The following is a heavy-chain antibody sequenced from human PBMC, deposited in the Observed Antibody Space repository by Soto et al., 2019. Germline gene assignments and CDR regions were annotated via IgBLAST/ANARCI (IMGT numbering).Heavy chain of an antibody. Sequence: EVQLLESGGALVQPGGSLSLTCAASGFTFSNFAINWVRQAPGKGLEWVSGISGSGRSTYYADSAKGRFTISRDNSKKTVFMQRTIQRAEETAMNYCARTPPGGQDITPFDYWGQGALVTVSS. V-gene: IGHV3-23*01. D-gene: IGHD2-15*01. CDR1: GFTFSNFA. CDR2: ISGSGRST. CDR3: ARTPPGGQDITPFDY. J-gene: IGHJ4*02.